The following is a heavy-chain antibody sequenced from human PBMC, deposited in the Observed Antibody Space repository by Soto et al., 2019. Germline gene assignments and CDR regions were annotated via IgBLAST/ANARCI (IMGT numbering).Heavy chain of an antibody. J-gene: IGHJ4*02. V-gene: IGHV1-18*01. CDR2: INVYNGKT. Sequence: QVQLVQSGGEVAKPGASVKVSCKASGYTFTNYGINWVRQAPGLGLEWMGWINVYNGKTNYAQKFQPRVTMTTDTSTNSVYTELRSLRSDDTAVYYCARGPDPTYFDYWGQGTLVIVSS. CDR1: GYTFTNYG. CDR3: ARGPDPTYFDY.